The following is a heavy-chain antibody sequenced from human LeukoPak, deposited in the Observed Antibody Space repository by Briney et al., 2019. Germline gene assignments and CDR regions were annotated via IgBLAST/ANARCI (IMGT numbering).Heavy chain of an antibody. V-gene: IGHV4-59*08. CDR1: GGSISSYY. D-gene: IGHD5-24*01. CDR2: IYYSGST. Sequence: SETLSLTCTVSGGSISSYYWSWIRQPPGTGLEWIGYIYYSGSTNYNPPLKSRVTISVDTSKNQFSLKPSSVTAADTAVYYCARHPREYNWFHPWGQGTLVTVCS. J-gene: IGHJ5*02. CDR3: ARHPREYNWFHP.